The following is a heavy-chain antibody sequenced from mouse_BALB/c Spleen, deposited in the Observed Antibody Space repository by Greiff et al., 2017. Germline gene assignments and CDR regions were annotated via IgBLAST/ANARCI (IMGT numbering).Heavy chain of an antibody. V-gene: IGHV1S137*01. J-gene: IGHJ3*01. CDR1: GYTFTDYA. D-gene: IGHD1-1*01. Sequence: QVQLQQSGAELVRPGVSVKISCKGSGYTFTDYAMHWVKQSHAKSLEWIGVISTYYGDASYNQKFKGKATMTVDKSSSTAYMELARLTSEDSAIYYCARADYGSSYRFAYWGQGTLVTVSA. CDR2: ISTYYGDA. CDR3: ARADYGSSYRFAY.